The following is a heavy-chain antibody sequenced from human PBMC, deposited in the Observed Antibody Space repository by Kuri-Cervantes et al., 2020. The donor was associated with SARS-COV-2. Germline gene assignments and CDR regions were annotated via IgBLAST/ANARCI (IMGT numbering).Heavy chain of an antibody. CDR2: IIPILGTA. Sequence: SVKVSCKASGGTFSSYAISWVRQAPGQGLEWMGRIIPILGTANYAQKFQGRVTITADKSTSTAYMELSSLRSEDTAVYYCAAWGFPIVGATGPDAFDIWGRGTMVTVSS. V-gene: IGHV1-69*04. J-gene: IGHJ3*02. D-gene: IGHD1-26*01. CDR3: AAWGFPIVGATGPDAFDI. CDR1: GGTFSSYA.